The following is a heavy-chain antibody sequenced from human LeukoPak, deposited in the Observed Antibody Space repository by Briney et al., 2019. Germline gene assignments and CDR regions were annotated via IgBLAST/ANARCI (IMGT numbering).Heavy chain of an antibody. J-gene: IGHJ4*02. V-gene: IGHV3-30-3*01. CDR2: ISYDGSNK. D-gene: IGHD5-18*01. CDR3: ARDLQVDTAMV. CDR1: GSTFSSYA. Sequence: GGSLRLSCAASGSTFSSYAMHWVRQAPGKGLEWVAVISYDGSNKYYADSVKGRFTISRDNSKNTLYLQMNSLRAEDTAVYYCARDLQVDTAMVWGQGTLVTVSS.